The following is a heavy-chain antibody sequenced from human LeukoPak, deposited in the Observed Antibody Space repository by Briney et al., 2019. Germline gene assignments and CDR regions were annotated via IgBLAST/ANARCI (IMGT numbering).Heavy chain of an antibody. CDR2: ISAYNGNT. D-gene: IGHD1-26*01. Sequence: RASVKVSCKASGYTFTSYGISWVRQAPGQGLEWMGWISAYNGNTNYAQKLQGRVTMTTDTSTSTAYMELRSLRSDDTAVYYCARDAQWEPTYDAFDIWGQGTMVTVSP. J-gene: IGHJ3*02. CDR1: GYTFTSYG. CDR3: ARDAQWEPTYDAFDI. V-gene: IGHV1-18*01.